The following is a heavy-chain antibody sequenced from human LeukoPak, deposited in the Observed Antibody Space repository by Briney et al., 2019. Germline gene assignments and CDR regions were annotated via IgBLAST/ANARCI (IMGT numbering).Heavy chain of an antibody. Sequence: SETLSLTCTVSGGSISSYYWSWIRQPPGKGLEWIGYIYYSGSTNYNPSLKSRVTISVDTSKNQFSLKLSSVTAADTAVYYCASLYSSRWYYFDYWGQGTLVTVSS. CDR2: IYYSGST. CDR1: GGSISSYY. J-gene: IGHJ4*02. D-gene: IGHD6-19*01. CDR3: ASLYSSRWYYFDY. V-gene: IGHV4-59*08.